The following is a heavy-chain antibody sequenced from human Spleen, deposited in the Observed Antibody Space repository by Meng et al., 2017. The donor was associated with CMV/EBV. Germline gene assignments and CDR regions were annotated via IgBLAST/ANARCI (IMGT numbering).Heavy chain of an antibody. Sequence: GESLKISCAASGFTFSSYAMHWVRQAPGKGLEWVAVISYDGSNKYYADSVKGRFTISRDNSKNTLYLQMNSLRAEDTAVYYCARDTRIVGAEYYFDYWGQGTLVTVS. J-gene: IGHJ4*02. CDR3: ARDTRIVGAEYYFDY. D-gene: IGHD1-26*01. CDR1: GFTFSSYA. CDR2: ISYDGSNK. V-gene: IGHV3-30*04.